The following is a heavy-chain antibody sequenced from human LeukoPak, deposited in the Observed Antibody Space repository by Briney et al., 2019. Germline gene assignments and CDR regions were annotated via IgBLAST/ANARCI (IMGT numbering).Heavy chain of an antibody. Sequence: ASVKVSCKASGGTFSSYAISWVRQAPGQGLEWMGRIIPILGIANYAQKFQGRVTITADKSTGTAYMELSSLRSEDTAVYYCARAGAQREDYWGQGTLVTVSS. CDR2: IIPILGIA. CDR3: ARAGAQREDY. V-gene: IGHV1-69*04. J-gene: IGHJ4*02. CDR1: GGTFSSYA.